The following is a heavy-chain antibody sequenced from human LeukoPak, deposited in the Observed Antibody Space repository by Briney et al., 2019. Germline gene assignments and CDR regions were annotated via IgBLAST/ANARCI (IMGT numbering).Heavy chain of an antibody. CDR3: GSLTVVARDH. J-gene: IGHJ4*02. V-gene: IGHV3-74*01. D-gene: IGHD3-22*01. CDR1: VFSFSTHW. CDR2: INSDGSAT. Sequence: GGSLRLSCAASVFSFSTHWMHWVRQAPGKGLVYVAQINSDGSATAYADSVKGRFTISRDNAKNTLYLEMSSLRAEDTAVYYCGSLTVVARDHWGQGTLVTVSS.